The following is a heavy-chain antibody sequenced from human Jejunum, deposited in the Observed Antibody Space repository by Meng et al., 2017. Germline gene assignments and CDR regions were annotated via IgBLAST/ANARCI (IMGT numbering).Heavy chain of an antibody. J-gene: IGHJ4*02. D-gene: IGHD4-17*01. Sequence: LRLSCTISGGSISSGDYYWSWIRQSAGKGLEWIGHFYTSENTKYNPSLKSRVSISGDTSKNQFSLKVTSVTAADTAVYYCGAATTVTTIDYWGQGTLVTVSS. CDR3: GAATTVTTIDY. CDR1: GGSISSGDYY. CDR2: FYTSENT. V-gene: IGHV4-61*09.